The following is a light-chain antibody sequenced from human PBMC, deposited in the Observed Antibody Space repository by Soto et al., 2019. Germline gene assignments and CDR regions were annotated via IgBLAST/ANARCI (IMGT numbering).Light chain of an antibody. Sequence: DIQVTQSPSTLSASVGDSVTITCRASHSITRWLAWYQQKPGKAPKLLIHDAFTLQSGVPSRFSGSGSGTEFTLTISSLQPGDSATYYCQQYSYLSTFGQGTKVDIK. J-gene: IGKJ1*01. CDR2: DAF. CDR1: HSITRW. V-gene: IGKV1-5*01. CDR3: QQYSYLST.